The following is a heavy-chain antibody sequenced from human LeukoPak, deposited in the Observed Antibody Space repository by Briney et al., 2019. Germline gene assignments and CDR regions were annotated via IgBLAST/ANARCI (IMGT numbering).Heavy chain of an antibody. CDR2: INAGNGNT. V-gene: IGHV1-3*01. CDR3: ARPTYYYDSSGYTTSAFDI. D-gene: IGHD3-22*01. CDR1: GYTFTSYA. J-gene: IGHJ3*02. Sequence: ASEKVSCKASGYTFTSYAMHWVRQAPGQRLEWMGWINAGNGNTKYSQKFQGRATITRDTSASTAYMELSSLRSEDTAVYYCARPTYYYDSSGYTTSAFDIWGQGTMVTVSS.